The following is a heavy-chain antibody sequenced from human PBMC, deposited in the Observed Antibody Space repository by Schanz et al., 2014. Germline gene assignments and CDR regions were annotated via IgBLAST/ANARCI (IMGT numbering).Heavy chain of an antibody. CDR3: ARDQSPYTNSSDVRYFGY. CDR2: ISPYTGNT. Sequence: QVQLVQSGDEVKKPGASVKVSCKTSGYTFSDYGITWVRQAPGHGLEWVGWISPYTGNTQYFDKMDGRVTMNKDTSTSTSYMELRRLRSDDTLMYYCARDQSPYTNSSDVRYFGYWGQGTLVTVSS. D-gene: IGHD6-6*01. CDR1: GYTFSDYG. V-gene: IGHV1-18*01. J-gene: IGHJ4*02.